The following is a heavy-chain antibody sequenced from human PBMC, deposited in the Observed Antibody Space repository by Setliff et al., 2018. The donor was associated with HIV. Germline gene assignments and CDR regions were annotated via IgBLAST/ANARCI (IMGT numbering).Heavy chain of an antibody. CDR2: INHSHST. Sequence: PSETLSLICAVYGGSFSGYYWSWIRQPPGKGLEWIGEINHSHSTTYNPSLESRLTLSVDTSKKQFSLTLSSVTAADTAVYYCARGGGITWRSYSFDYWGQGTLVTVSS. J-gene: IGHJ4*02. CDR3: ARGGGITWRSYSFDY. D-gene: IGHD3-10*01. CDR1: GGSFSGYY. V-gene: IGHV4-34*01.